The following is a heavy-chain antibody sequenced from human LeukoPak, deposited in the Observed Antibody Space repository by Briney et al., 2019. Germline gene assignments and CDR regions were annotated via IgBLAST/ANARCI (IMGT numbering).Heavy chain of an antibody. D-gene: IGHD5-24*01. CDR3: ARDLVEMATIGY. CDR2: ISSSSSTI. CDR1: GFTFSSYS. V-gene: IGHV3-48*02. J-gene: IGHJ4*02. Sequence: PGGSLRLSCAASGFTFSSYSMNWVRQAPGKGLEWVSYISSSSSTIYYADSVEGRFTISRDNARNSLYLQMNSLRDEDTAVYYCARDLVEMATIGYWGQGTLVTVSS.